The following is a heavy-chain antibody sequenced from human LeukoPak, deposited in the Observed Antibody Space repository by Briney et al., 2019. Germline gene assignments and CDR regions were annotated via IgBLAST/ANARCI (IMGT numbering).Heavy chain of an antibody. D-gene: IGHD3-22*01. CDR2: MYSSGST. J-gene: IGHJ4*02. CDR1: GGSISTYY. CDR3: ARLDSGGYHSDY. Sequence: SETLSLTCTVSGGSISTYYWSWIRQPPGKGLEWIGCMYSSGSTNYNPSLNSRVTISANTSKNQFSLKLSSVTAADTAVYYCARLDSGGYHSDYWGQGTLVTVSS. V-gene: IGHV4-59*08.